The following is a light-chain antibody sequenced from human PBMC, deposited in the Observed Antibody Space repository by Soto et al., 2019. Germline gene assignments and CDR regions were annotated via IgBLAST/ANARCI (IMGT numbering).Light chain of an antibody. Sequence: QSALTQPASVSGSPGQSITISCTGTSSDVGGYNYVSWYQQHPGKDTKLMIYEVSNRPSGVSNRFSGSKSGNTASLTISGLQAEDEADYYCSSYTSSSTLVFGTGTKLTVL. CDR2: EVS. J-gene: IGLJ1*01. CDR3: SSYTSSSTLV. V-gene: IGLV2-14*01. CDR1: SSDVGGYNY.